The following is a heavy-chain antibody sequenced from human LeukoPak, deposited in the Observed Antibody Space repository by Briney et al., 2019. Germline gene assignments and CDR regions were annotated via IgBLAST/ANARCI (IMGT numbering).Heavy chain of an antibody. CDR1: GYSSISYW. V-gene: IGHV5-51*01. J-gene: IGHJ4*02. CDR2: VFPADSDT. Sequence: GESLKISCEGSGYSSISYWIGWVRQMPGKGLEWMGIVFPADSDTRYSPSFQGQVTFSADKSISTAYLQWSSLKASDSAMYYCARHGGAFDYWGQGTLVTVSS. D-gene: IGHD4-17*01. CDR3: ARHGGAFDY.